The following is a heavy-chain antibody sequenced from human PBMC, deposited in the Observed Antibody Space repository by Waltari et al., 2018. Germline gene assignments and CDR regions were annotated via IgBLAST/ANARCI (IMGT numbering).Heavy chain of an antibody. CDR1: GFTVSSNY. CDR2: IYAGGST. CDR3: ARGCSNTNCYNAFDI. D-gene: IGHD2-2*02. Sequence: EVQLVETGGGLIQPGGSLRLSCAASGFTVSSNYMTWVRQAPGKGLEWVSVIYAGGSTYYAESVKGRFTISRDNSKNTLYLQMNSLRVDDTAVYYCARGCSNTNCYNAFDIWGQGTMVTVSS. J-gene: IGHJ3*02. V-gene: IGHV3-53*02.